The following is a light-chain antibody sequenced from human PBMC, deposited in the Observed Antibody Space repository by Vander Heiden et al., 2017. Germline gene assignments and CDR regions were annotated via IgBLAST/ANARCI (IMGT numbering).Light chain of an antibody. J-gene: IGKJ3*01. CDR3: QQLNSYPRFT. Sequence: EIQLTKSPPFLSPPVGDRVTITCRASQGISSYLAWYQQKPGKAPKLLIYAASTLQSGVPSRFSGSGSGTEFTLTISSLQPEDFATYYCQQLNSYPRFTFGSGTKVDIK. CDR2: AAS. CDR1: QGISSY. V-gene: IGKV1-9*01.